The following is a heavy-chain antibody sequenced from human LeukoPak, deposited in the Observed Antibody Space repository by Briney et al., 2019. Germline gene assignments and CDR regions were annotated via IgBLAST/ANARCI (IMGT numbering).Heavy chain of an antibody. CDR2: IYTSPTT. J-gene: IGHJ3*01. CDR3: AREVSHYYYYSSGYYPGQ. V-gene: IGHV4-4*07. Sequence: WGWXXXXXGKGLEWIGRIYTSPTTNYNPSLKSPVPMSVHTSKNQFSLKLSSVTAADTAVYYCAREVSHYYYYSSGYYPGQWGQGTRVTASS. D-gene: IGHD3-22*01.